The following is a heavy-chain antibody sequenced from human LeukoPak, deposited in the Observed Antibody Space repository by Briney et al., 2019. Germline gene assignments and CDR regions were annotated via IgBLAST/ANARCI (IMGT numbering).Heavy chain of an antibody. CDR3: ARTIVVVTASEENYFDY. V-gene: IGHV4-59*12. Sequence: SETLSLTCTVSGGSISSYYWSWIRQPPGKGLEWIGYIYYSGSTNYNPSLKSRVTISVDTSKNQFSLKLSSVTAADTAVYYCARTIVVVTASEENYFDYWGQGTLVTVSS. CDR1: GGSISSYY. D-gene: IGHD2-21*02. CDR2: IYYSGST. J-gene: IGHJ4*02.